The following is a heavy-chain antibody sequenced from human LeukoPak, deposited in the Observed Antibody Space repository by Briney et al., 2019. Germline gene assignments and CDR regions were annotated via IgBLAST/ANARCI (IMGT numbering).Heavy chain of an antibody. J-gene: IGHJ6*02. Sequence: PSETLSLTCTVSGGSISSGGYYWSWIRQHPGKGLEWIGYIYYSGSTYYNPSLKSRVTISVDTSKNQFSLKLSSVTAADTAVYYCARGVGTTVTPYYYGMDVWGQGTTVTVSS. CDR1: GGSISSGGYY. V-gene: IGHV4-31*03. CDR3: ARGVGTTVTPYYYGMDV. D-gene: IGHD4-17*01. CDR2: IYYSGST.